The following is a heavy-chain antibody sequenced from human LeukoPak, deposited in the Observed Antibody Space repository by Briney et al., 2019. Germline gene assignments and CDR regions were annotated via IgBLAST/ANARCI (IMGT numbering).Heavy chain of an antibody. J-gene: IGHJ4*02. V-gene: IGHV3-23*01. CDR3: ARIAEGLVQLERRPSDY. Sequence: GGSLRLSCAATGFIFSSYGMNWVRQAPGKGLEGVSGISGSGGNTFYADSVKGRFTISRDNSKNTVYLQMNSLRAEDTAVYYCARIAEGLVQLERRPSDYWGQGTLVTVSS. CDR2: ISGSGGNT. D-gene: IGHD1-1*01. CDR1: GFIFSSYG.